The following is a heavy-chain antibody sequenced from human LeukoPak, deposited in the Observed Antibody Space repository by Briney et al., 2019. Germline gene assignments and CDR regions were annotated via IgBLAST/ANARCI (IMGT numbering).Heavy chain of an antibody. J-gene: IGHJ3*02. CDR1: GYTFTGYY. CDR2: ISAYDGNT. V-gene: IGHV1-18*04. Sequence: GASVKVSCKASGYTFTGYYMHWVRQAPGQGLEWMGWISAYDGNTDYAQKLQGRVTMTTDTSTSTAYMELRGLRSDDTALYYCARGVGSAFDIWGQGTMVTVSS. D-gene: IGHD2-15*01. CDR3: ARGVGSAFDI.